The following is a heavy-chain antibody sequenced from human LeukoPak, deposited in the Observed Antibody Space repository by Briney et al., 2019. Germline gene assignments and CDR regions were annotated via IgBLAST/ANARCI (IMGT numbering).Heavy chain of an antibody. CDR3: AREVYSTKQGYYYYYMDV. CDR2: ISYDGSNK. D-gene: IGHD2-2*01. V-gene: IGHV3-30*04. CDR1: GFTFSSYA. J-gene: IGHJ6*03. Sequence: GGSLRLSCAASGFTFSSYAMHWVRQAPGKGLEWVAVISYDGSNKYYADSVKGRFTISRDNSKNTLYLQMNSLRAEDTAVYYCAREVYSTKQGYYYYYMDVWGKGTTVTVSS.